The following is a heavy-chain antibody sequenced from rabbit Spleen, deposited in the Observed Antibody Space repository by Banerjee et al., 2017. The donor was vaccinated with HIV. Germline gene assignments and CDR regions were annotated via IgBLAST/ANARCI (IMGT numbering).Heavy chain of an antibody. V-gene: IGHV1S45*01. J-gene: IGHJ6*01. CDR2: INTGSSGST. CDR1: GVSFSDREV. D-gene: IGHD7-1*01. CDR3: ARDTGTSFSTYGMDL. Sequence: EQLEESGGDLVQPEGSLTLTCKASGVSFSDREVMCWVRQAPGKGLEWIACINTGSSGSTWYASWAKGRFSISRTSSTTVTLQMTSLTAADTATYFCARDTGTSFSTYGMDLWGPGTLVTVS.